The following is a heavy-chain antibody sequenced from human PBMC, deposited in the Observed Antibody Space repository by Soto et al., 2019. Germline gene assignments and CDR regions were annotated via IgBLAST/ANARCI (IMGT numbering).Heavy chain of an antibody. CDR1: GYTFTDNY. CDR2: INPKSGGT. Sequence: ASVKVSCKASGYTFTDNYLHWVRQAPGQGLEWMGWINPKSGGTDLAQKFQGRATMTRDTAITTGYMELRSLRSDDTAVYYCSRGNSGSRYDAFDFRGQGSTVT. J-gene: IGHJ3*01. V-gene: IGHV1-2*02. CDR3: SRGNSGSRYDAFDF. D-gene: IGHD1-26*01.